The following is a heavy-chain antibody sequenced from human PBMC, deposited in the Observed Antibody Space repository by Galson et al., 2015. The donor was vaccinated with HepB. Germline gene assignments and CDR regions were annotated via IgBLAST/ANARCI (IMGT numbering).Heavy chain of an antibody. J-gene: IGHJ2*01. Sequence: QSGAEVKKPGESLKVSCRGSGYSFTSYWIGWVRQMPGRGLEWMGIIDPADSDTRYSPSFQGQVTISVDKSINTAYLQWTSLEASDSAMYYCVKRQGGTARVWYFDLWGRGTLVTVSS. CDR3: VKRQGGTARVWYFDL. D-gene: IGHD1-7*01. CDR2: IDPADSDT. V-gene: IGHV5-51*01. CDR1: GYSFTSYW.